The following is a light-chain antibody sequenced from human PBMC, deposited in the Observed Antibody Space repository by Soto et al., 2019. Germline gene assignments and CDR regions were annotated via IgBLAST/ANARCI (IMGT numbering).Light chain of an antibody. CDR3: QQYYSSPRT. Sequence: EIVLTQSPATLSLSPGERATLSCRASQSLTNKYLAWYRQKPGQAPRLLIYGASSRATGIPDRFSGSGSGTDFTLAINRLEPEDSAVYYCQQYYSSPRTFGRGTKVDIK. CDR2: GAS. J-gene: IGKJ1*01. CDR1: QSLTNKY. V-gene: IGKV3-20*01.